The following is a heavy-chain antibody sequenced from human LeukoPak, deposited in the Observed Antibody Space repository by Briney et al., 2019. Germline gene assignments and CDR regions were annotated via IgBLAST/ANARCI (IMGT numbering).Heavy chain of an antibody. V-gene: IGHV4-38-2*02. J-gene: IGHJ6*03. Sequence: SETLSLTCTVSGYSISSGYYWGWIRQPPGKGLEWIGEINHSGSTNYNPPLKSRVTISVDTSKNQFSLKLSSVTAADAAVYYCARTPQYYYDSSGYWRRYYYYYYMDVWGKGTTVTVSS. CDR1: GYSISSGYY. CDR3: ARTPQYYYDSSGYWRRYYYYYYMDV. CDR2: INHSGST. D-gene: IGHD3-22*01.